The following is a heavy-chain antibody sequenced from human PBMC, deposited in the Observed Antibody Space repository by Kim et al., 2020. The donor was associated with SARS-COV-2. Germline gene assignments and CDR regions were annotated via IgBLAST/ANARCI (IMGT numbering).Heavy chain of an antibody. V-gene: IGHV1-69*13. CDR2: IIPIFGTA. D-gene: IGHD2-2*01. CDR1: GGTFSSYA. Sequence: SVKVSCKASGGTFSSYAISWVRQAPGQGLEWMGGIIPIFGTANYAQKFQGRVTITADESTSTAYMELSSLRSEDTYVYYCARDQNVVVRAAISTYYYGMDVWGQGTTVTVSS. J-gene: IGHJ6*02. CDR3: ARDQNVVVRAAISTYYYGMDV.